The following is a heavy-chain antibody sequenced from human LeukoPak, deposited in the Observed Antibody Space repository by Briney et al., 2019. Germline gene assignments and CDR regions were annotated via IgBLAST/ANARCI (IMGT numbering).Heavy chain of an antibody. CDR2: INPNSGGA. Sequence: ASVKVSCKASGYTFTGYYMHWVRQAPGQGLEWMGWINPNSGGAKYAQNFQGRVIMTTDTSISTAYMELSSLRSDDTAVYYCARSSPPTYYHFYYYMDVWGKGSAVTVSS. J-gene: IGHJ6*03. V-gene: IGHV1-2*02. D-gene: IGHD6-13*01. CDR1: GYTFTGYY. CDR3: ARSSPPTYYHFYYYMDV.